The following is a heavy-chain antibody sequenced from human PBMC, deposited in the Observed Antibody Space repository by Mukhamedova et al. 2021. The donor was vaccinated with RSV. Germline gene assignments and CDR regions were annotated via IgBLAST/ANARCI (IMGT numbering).Heavy chain of an antibody. J-gene: IGHJ6*03. V-gene: IGHV3-33*01. CDR2: GSRT. D-gene: IGHD3-22*01. CDR3: ARGRSDSYFYHHYIDV. Sequence: GSRTYYTDSVKGRFTISRDNSKNTLYLQMNSLSNEDTAVYYCARGRSDSYFYHHYIDVWGKGTTVTVSS.